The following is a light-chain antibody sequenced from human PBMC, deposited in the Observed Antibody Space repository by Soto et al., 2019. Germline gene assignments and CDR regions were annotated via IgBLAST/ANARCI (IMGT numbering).Light chain of an antibody. CDR2: DAS. Sequence: EIVLTQSPATLSLSPGERAALSCGASQSVSSNYLAWYQQKPGLAPRLLIYDASRRATGIPDRFSGRGSGAAFILSSSRLEPEDFAVYYCQQYGSSPWTFGQGTKVEFK. CDR3: QQYGSSPWT. J-gene: IGKJ1*01. CDR1: QSVSSNY. V-gene: IGKV3D-20*01.